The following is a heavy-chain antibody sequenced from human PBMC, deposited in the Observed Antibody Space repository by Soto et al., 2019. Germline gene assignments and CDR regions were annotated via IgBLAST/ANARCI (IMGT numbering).Heavy chain of an antibody. CDR1: GYTFTGHY. J-gene: IGHJ4*02. CDR3: GRGRSGQIVIFY. CDR2: IGPESGAT. Sequence: ASVKVSCKTSGYTFTGHYIHCVRQAPQQGPEWMGEIGPESGATRYAEKFRGRVTMTMDTSITTVYMELRNLSPDDTAVYYCGRGRSGQIVIFYWGQGTPVTVSS. D-gene: IGHD3-3*02. V-gene: IGHV1-2*02.